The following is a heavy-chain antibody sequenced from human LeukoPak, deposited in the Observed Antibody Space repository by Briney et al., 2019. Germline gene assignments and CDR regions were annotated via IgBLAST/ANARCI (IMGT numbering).Heavy chain of an antibody. J-gene: IGHJ6*03. CDR2: IYSGGST. CDR3: ARNLRFLEWPKRDYYYYYMDV. V-gene: IGHV3-53*01. Sequence: GGSLRLSCAASGLTVSSNYMSWVRQAPGKGLEWVSVIYSGGSTYYADSVKGRFTISRDNSKNTLYLQMNSLRAEDAAVYYCARNLRFLEWPKRDYYYYYMDVWGKGTTVTVSS. D-gene: IGHD3-3*01. CDR1: GLTVSSNY.